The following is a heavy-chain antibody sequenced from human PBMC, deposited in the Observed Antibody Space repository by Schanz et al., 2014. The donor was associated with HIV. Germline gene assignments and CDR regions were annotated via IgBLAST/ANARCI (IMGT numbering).Heavy chain of an antibody. CDR2: ISYDGSNK. CDR1: GFTFSSYA. J-gene: IGHJ6*02. Sequence: QVQLVESGGGVVQPGRSLRLSCAASGFTFSSYAMHWVRQAPGKGLEWVAFISYDGSNKNYADSVKGRFTISRDNSKNTLYLQMNSLRAEDTAVYYCARDVSHDSSGHYSDYYYGMDVWGQGTTVTVSS. CDR3: ARDVSHDSSGHYSDYYYGMDV. V-gene: IGHV3-30-3*01. D-gene: IGHD3-22*01.